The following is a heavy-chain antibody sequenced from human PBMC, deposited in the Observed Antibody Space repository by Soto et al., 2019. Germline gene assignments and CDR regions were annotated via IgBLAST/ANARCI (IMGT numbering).Heavy chain of an antibody. CDR1: GGTFSSYA. CDR3: ARGRLYYYDSSGSGWFDP. V-gene: IGHV1-69*13. J-gene: IGHJ5*02. Sequence: SVKVSCKASGGTFSSYAISWVRQAPGQGLEWMAGIIPIFGTANYAQKFQGRVTITADESTSTAYMELSSLRSEDTAVYYCARGRLYYYDSSGSGWFDPWGQGTLVTVSS. CDR2: IIPIFGTA. D-gene: IGHD3-22*01.